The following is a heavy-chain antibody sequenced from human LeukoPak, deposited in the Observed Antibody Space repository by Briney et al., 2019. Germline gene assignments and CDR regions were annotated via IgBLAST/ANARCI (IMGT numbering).Heavy chain of an antibody. CDR2: INHSGGT. V-gene: IGHV4-34*01. Sequence: SETLSLTCTVYGGSFSGYYWSWIRQPPGKGLEWIGEINHSGGTNYNPSLKSQVTISVDTSKNQFSLKLNSVTAADTAVYYCARQTGSGLFILPGGQGTLVTVSS. CDR1: GGSFSGYY. D-gene: IGHD3/OR15-3a*01. J-gene: IGHJ4*02. CDR3: ARQTGSGLFILP.